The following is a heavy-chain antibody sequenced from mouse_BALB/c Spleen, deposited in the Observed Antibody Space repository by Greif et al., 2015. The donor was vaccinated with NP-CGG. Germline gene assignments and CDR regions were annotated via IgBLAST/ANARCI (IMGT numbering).Heavy chain of an antibody. D-gene: IGHD2-10*01. CDR1: GYSFTSYW. J-gene: IGHJ2*01. V-gene: IGHV1S126*01. CDR2: IDPSDSET. Sequence: VKLVESGPQLVRPGASVKISCKASGYSFTSYWMHWVKQRPGQGLEWIGMIDPSDSETRLNQKFKDKATLTVDKSSSTACMQLSSPTSEDSAVYYCARGLLWSYYFDYWGQGTTLTVSS. CDR3: ARGLLWSYYFDY.